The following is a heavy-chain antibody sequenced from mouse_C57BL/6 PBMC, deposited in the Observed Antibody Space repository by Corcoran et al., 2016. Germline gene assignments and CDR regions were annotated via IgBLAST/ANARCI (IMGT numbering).Heavy chain of an antibody. D-gene: IGHD1-1*01. V-gene: IGHV1-80*01. CDR2: IYPGDGNT. CDR3: AREGDYYGSRYFDY. J-gene: IGHJ2*01. Sequence: QVQLQQSGAELVRPGASVKISCKASGYAFNIYWMNWVKQRPGKGLEWIGQIYPGDGNTNYNGKFKGKATLTADKSSSTAYMQLSSLTSEDSAVYFCAREGDYYGSRYFDYRGQGTTLTVSS. CDR1: GYAFNIYW.